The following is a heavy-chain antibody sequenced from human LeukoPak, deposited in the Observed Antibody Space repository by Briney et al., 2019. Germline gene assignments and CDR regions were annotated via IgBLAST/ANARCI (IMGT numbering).Heavy chain of an antibody. D-gene: IGHD6-13*01. CDR3: ARDSSSWYGSFDY. CDR1: GFTFSSYG. J-gene: IGHJ4*02. V-gene: IGHV3-33*01. CDR2: IWYDGSNK. Sequence: AGGSLRLSCAASGFTFSSYGMHWVRQAPGKGLEWVAVIWYDGSNKYYADSVKGRFTISRDNSKNTLYLQMNSLRAEDTAVYYCARDSSSWYGSFDYWGQGTLVTVSS.